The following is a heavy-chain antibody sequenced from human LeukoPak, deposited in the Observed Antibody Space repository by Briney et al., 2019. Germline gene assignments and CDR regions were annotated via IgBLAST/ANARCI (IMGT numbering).Heavy chain of an antibody. V-gene: IGHV3-23*01. Sequence: GGSLRLSCAASGFTFSSHAMSWVRQAPGKGLEWVSSLSDSGGDTFYANSVKGRFAISRDNFKNRLYLQMNSLRAEDTAVYYCTKRGAYGSGRSYFFEFWGQGALVTVSS. CDR2: LSDSGGDT. CDR3: TKRGAYGSGRSYFFEF. D-gene: IGHD2-15*01. J-gene: IGHJ4*02. CDR1: GFTFSSHA.